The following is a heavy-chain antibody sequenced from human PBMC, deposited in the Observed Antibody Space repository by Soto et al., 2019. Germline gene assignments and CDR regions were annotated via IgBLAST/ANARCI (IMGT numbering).Heavy chain of an antibody. CDR2: ISAYNGNT. CDR3: ARAGELVWFGELSPYYMDV. CDR1: GYTFTSYG. V-gene: IGHV1-18*01. D-gene: IGHD3-10*01. J-gene: IGHJ6*03. Sequence: QVPLVQSGAEVKKPGASVKVSCKASGYTFTSYGISWVRQAPGQGLEWMGWISAYNGNTNYAQKLQGRVTMTTDTSTNTAYMELRSLRSDDTAVYYCARAGELVWFGELSPYYMDVWGKGTTVTVSS.